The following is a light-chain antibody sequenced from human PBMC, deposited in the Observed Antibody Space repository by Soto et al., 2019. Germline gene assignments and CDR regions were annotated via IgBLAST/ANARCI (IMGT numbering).Light chain of an antibody. Sequence: SYELTQPPSVSVAPGQTARITCGGNNIGSKSVHWYQQKPGQAPVLVVYDDSDRPSGITERFSGSNSGNTATLTISRVEAGDEADYYCQVWDSSSDHPEVVFGGGTKLTVL. V-gene: IGLV3-21*02. CDR3: QVWDSSSDHPEVV. CDR2: DDS. J-gene: IGLJ2*01. CDR1: NIGSKS.